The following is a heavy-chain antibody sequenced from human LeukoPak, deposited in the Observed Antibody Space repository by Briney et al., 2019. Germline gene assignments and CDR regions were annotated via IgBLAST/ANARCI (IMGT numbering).Heavy chain of an antibody. CDR1: GFTFDDYA. V-gene: IGHV3-43*02. CDR3: AKDISDSSGYSWVEY. Sequence: GGSLRLSCAASGFTFDDYAMHWVRQAPGKGLEWVSLISGDGGSTYYADSVKGRFTISRDNSKNSLYLQMNSLRTEDTALYYCAKDISDSSGYSWVEYWGQGTLVTVSS. D-gene: IGHD3-22*01. CDR2: ISGDGGST. J-gene: IGHJ4*02.